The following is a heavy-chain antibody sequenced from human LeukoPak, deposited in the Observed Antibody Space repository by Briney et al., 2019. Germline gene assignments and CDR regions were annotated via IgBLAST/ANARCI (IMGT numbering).Heavy chain of an antibody. CDR2: IYPGDSDT. Sequence: GVSLKISCKGSGYSFTSYWIGWVRQMPGKGLEWMGIIYPGDSDTRYSPSFQGQVTISADKSISTAYLQWSSLKASDTAMYYCARLGREMATITGHFDYWGQGTLVTVSS. V-gene: IGHV5-51*01. J-gene: IGHJ4*02. D-gene: IGHD5-24*01. CDR1: GYSFTSYW. CDR3: ARLGREMATITGHFDY.